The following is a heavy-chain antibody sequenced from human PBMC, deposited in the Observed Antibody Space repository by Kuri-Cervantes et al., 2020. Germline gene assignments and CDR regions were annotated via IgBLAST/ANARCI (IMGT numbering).Heavy chain of an antibody. D-gene: IGHD3-22*01. J-gene: IGHJ4*02. CDR2: MNPNSGNT. Sequence: ASVKVSCKASGYTLSSYGISWVRQAPGQGLEWMGWMNPNSGNTGYAQKFQGRVTMTRNTPISTAYMELSNLRSEDTAVYYCAREFPLHSSGYSRWGQGTLVTVSS. V-gene: IGHV1-8*02. CDR1: GYTLSSYG. CDR3: AREFPLHSSGYSR.